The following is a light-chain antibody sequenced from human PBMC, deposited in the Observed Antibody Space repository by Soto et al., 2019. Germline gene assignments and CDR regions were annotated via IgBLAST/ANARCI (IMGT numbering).Light chain of an antibody. Sequence: EIVLTQSPGTLSLSPGERATLSCRASQSVTSSYLAWYQQKPGQAPRLIIYGASSRSTGIPDRFSGSGSGTDFNLTISRLEPEDFGVYYCQQYGSSPPTFGQGTKVEIK. V-gene: IGKV3-20*01. CDR2: GAS. CDR3: QQYGSSPPT. J-gene: IGKJ1*01. CDR1: QSVTSSY.